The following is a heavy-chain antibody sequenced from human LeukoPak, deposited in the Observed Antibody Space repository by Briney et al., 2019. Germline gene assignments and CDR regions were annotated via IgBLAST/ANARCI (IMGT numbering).Heavy chain of an antibody. CDR2: FDPEDGET. V-gene: IGHV1-24*01. CDR3: ALDEGKAAAGIDPLDY. Sequence: ASVKVSCRVSGYTLTELSMHWVRQAPGKGLEWMGGFDPEDGETIYAQKFQGRVTMTEDTSTDTAYMELSSLRSEDTAVYYCALDEGKAAAGIDPLDYWGQGTLVTVSS. CDR1: GYTLTELS. D-gene: IGHD6-13*01. J-gene: IGHJ4*02.